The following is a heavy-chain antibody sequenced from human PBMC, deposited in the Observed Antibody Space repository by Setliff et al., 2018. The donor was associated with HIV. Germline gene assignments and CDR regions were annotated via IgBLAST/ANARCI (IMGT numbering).Heavy chain of an antibody. Sequence: GGSLRLSCAASGFTFSSYPMTWVRQAPGKGLEWVSAISNSSPGNTYYADSVRGRFTISRDNSKNTLFLQMNSLRAEDTAVYYCARDPGSSAFDMWGQGTMVTVSS. CDR1: GFTFSSYP. CDR3: ARDPGSSAFDM. V-gene: IGHV3-23*01. J-gene: IGHJ3*02. CDR2: ISNSSPGNT.